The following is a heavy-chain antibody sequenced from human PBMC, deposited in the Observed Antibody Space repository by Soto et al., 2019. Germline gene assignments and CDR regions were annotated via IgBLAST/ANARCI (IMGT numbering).Heavy chain of an antibody. V-gene: IGHV3-43D*03. CDR2: ISWDGGST. Sequence: GGSLRLSCAASGFTFDDYAMHWVRQAPGKGLEWVSLISWDGGSTYYADSVKGRFTISRENSKNSLYLQMNSLRAEDTALYYWAKDGGRRSHDAFDIWGQGTMVTVSS. J-gene: IGHJ3*02. D-gene: IGHD3-16*01. CDR1: GFTFDDYA. CDR3: AKDGGRRSHDAFDI.